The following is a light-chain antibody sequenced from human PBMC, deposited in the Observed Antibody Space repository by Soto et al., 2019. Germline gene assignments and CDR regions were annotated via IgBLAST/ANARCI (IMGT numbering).Light chain of an antibody. CDR3: QQYNSWPPYT. V-gene: IGKV3-15*01. J-gene: IGKJ2*01. Sequence: EIVMTQSPATLSVSPGERATLSCRASQSVSSNLAWYQQKPGQAPRLLIYGASTRATGIPARFRCSGSGKEFTIPISSLQSEDFAVYYCQQYNSWPPYTFGQGTKLDIK. CDR1: QSVSSN. CDR2: GAS.